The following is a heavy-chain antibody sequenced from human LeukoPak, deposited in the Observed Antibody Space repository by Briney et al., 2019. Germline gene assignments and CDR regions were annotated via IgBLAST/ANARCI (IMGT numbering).Heavy chain of an antibody. Sequence: SETLSLTCTVSGCSMNNYYWSWIRQPPGKRLEWIGYIYYSGSTNDEPSITSRVTISVDTSKHQFSLKLSSVTAADTAVYYCAREETMVRGLSWFAPWGQGPLVTVSS. V-gene: IGHV4-59*01. D-gene: IGHD3-10*01. CDR3: AREETMVRGLSWFAP. J-gene: IGHJ5*02. CDR2: IYYSGST. CDR1: GCSMNNYY.